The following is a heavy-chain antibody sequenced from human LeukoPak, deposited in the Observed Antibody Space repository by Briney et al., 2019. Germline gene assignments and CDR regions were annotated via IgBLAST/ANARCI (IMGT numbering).Heavy chain of an antibody. D-gene: IGHD3-10*01. Sequence: SETLSLTCTVSGGSISSSSYYWGWIRQPPGKGLEWIGSIYYSGSTYYNPSLKSRVTISVDTSKNQFSLKLSSVTAADTAVYYCARRGPYGSGRIYWGQGTLVTVSS. J-gene: IGHJ4*02. CDR2: IYYSGST. CDR1: GGSISSSSYY. V-gene: IGHV4-39*01. CDR3: ARRGPYGSGRIY.